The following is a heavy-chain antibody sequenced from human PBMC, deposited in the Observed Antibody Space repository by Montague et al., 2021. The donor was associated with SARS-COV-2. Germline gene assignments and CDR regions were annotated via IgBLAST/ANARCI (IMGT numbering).Heavy chain of an antibody. CDR3: AAGYYVWGSYRSFDY. J-gene: IGHJ4*02. Sequence: SLRLSCAASGFTFSSYAMHWVRQAPGKGLEWVSYISSSGITKYYADSVKGRFTISRDNAKKSLYLQMNSLRAEDTAVYYCAAGYYVWGSYRSFDYWGQGTLLTVSS. CDR2: ISSSGITK. CDR1: GFTFSSYA. V-gene: IGHV3-48*03. D-gene: IGHD3-16*02.